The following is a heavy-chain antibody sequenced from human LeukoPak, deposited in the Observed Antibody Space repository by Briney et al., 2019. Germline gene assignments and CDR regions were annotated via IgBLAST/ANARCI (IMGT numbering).Heavy chain of an antibody. D-gene: IGHD7-27*01. CDR1: GYTFIDCF. Sequence: ASVKVSCKTSGYTFIDCFIHWVRQAPGQGLEWMGRINPNSGGTEYEQKFQGRVTMTRDTSISTAYMELIRLISDDTAVYYCARDLSSTPNWELDYWGQGTLVTVSS. J-gene: IGHJ4*02. CDR3: ARDLSSTPNWELDY. CDR2: INPNSGGT. V-gene: IGHV1-2*06.